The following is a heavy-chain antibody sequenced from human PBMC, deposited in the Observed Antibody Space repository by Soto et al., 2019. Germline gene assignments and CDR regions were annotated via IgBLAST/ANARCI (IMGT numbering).Heavy chain of an antibody. J-gene: IGHJ4*02. D-gene: IGHD2-15*01. CDR2: IYYSGST. CDR1: GGSISSSSYY. CDR3: ARHTPAISISDH. Sequence: SETLSLTCTVSGGSISSSSYYWGWIRQPPGKGLEWIGSIYYSGSTYYNPSLKSRVTISVDTSKNQFSLKLSSVTAADTAVYYCARHTPAISISDHWGEGSLVTVYS. V-gene: IGHV4-39*01.